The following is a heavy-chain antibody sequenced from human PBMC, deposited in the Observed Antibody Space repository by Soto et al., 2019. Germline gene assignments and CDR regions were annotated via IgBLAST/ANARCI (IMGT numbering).Heavy chain of an antibody. CDR3: ARDQLGYCTTTSCYYGMDV. CDR2: IHYSGST. D-gene: IGHD2-2*01. V-gene: IGHV4-59*01. Sequence: SETLSLTCTVSGGSISTYYWSWIRQPPGKGLEWIGYIHYSGSTNHNPSLKSRVTISMDTPKTQFSLKLRSVTAADTAVYYCARDQLGYCTTTSCYYGMDVWGQGTTVTVSS. J-gene: IGHJ6*02. CDR1: GGSISTYY.